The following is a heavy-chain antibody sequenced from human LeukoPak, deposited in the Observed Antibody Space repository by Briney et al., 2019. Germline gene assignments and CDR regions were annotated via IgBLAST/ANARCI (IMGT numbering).Heavy chain of an antibody. J-gene: IGHJ6*03. D-gene: IGHD3-3*01. CDR2: IIPIFGTA. V-gene: IGHV1-69*05. Sequence: GASVKVSCKASGGTFSSYAISWVRQAPGQGLEWMRGIIPIFGTANYAQKFQGRVTITTDESTSTAYMELSSLRSEDTAVYYCAREARTITIFGVTNEYYMDVWGKGTTVTVSS. CDR3: AREARTITIFGVTNEYYMDV. CDR1: GGTFSSYA.